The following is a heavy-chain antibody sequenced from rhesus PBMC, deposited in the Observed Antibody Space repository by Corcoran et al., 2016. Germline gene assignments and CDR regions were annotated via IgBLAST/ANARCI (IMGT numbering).Heavy chain of an antibody. CDR2: IYWNDSK. J-gene: IGHJ5-1*01. Sequence: QVTLKESGPALVKPTQTLTLTCTFSGFSISTTGTGVGWIRQPPGKALEWLASIYWNDSKNYSTSLMSRLTISKDTSKNQVVLTMTNMDPVDTATYYCARVPGYCRGGVCYDFVYNRFDVWGPGVLVTVSS. CDR1: GFSISTTGTG. V-gene: IGHV2-95*01. D-gene: IGHD2-8*01. CDR3: ARVPGYCRGGVCYDFVYNRFDV.